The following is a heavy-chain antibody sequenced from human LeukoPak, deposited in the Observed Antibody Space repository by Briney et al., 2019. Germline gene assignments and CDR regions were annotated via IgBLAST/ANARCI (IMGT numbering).Heavy chain of an antibody. D-gene: IGHD4-17*01. CDR1: GGSISSGSYY. Sequence: NPSETLSLTCTVSGGSISSGSYYWSWIRQPPGKGLEWIGEINHSGSTNYNPSLKSRVTISVDTSKNQFSLKLTSVTAADTAVYYCARAPGTTFDYWGHGNMVTVSS. V-gene: IGHV4-39*07. CDR3: ARAPGTTFDY. J-gene: IGHJ4*01. CDR2: INHSGST.